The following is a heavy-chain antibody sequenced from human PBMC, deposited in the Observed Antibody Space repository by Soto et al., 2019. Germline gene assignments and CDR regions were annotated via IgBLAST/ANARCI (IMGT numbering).Heavy chain of an antibody. CDR1: GGSISSGDYY. CDR3: ARETGHARYFDL. Sequence: QVQLQESGPGLVKPSQTLSLTCAVSGGSISSGDYYWSWVRQPPGKGQEWIGYIYYSGNTYYKSSLKSRLTISSDTSKNQFSLKLSSVTAADTAVYYCARETGHARYFDLWGRGTLVTVSS. CDR2: IYYSGNT. J-gene: IGHJ2*01. V-gene: IGHV4-30-4*01.